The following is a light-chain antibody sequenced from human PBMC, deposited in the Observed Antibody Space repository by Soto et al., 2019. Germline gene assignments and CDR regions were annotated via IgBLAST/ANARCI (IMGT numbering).Light chain of an antibody. V-gene: IGLV1-40*01. CDR1: SSNIGAGYD. CDR3: QSYDSSLPVGV. Sequence: QPVLTRPPSVSGAPGQRVTISCTGSSSNIGAGYDVHWYQQLPGTAPKLLIYGNSNRPSGVPDRFSGSKSGTSASLAITGLQAEDEADYYCQSYDSSLPVGVFGGGTKVTVL. J-gene: IGLJ3*02. CDR2: GNS.